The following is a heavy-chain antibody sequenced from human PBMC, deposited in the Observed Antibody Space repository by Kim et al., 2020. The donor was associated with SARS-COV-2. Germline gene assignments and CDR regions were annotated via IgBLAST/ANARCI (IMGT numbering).Heavy chain of an antibody. V-gene: IGHV3-7*01. J-gene: IGHJ4*02. Sequence: GGSLRLSCAASVFTFSSYWMSWVRQAPGKGLGWVANIKQDGSEKYYVDSVKGRFTISRDNAKNSLYLQMNSLRAEDTAVYYCAREKFMSFDYLGQGTLVTVSS. CDR2: IKQDGSEK. CDR1: VFTFSSYW. CDR3: AREKFMSFDY.